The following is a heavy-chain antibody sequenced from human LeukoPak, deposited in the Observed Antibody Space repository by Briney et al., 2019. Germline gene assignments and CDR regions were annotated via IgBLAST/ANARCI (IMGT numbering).Heavy chain of an antibody. CDR1: GLTFTRYS. V-gene: IGHV3-21*01. Sequence: PGGSLRLSCGASGLTFTRYSMNWVRQAPGKELEWVSYITTSSQVYYADSVKGRFSISRDNAKNSLYLQMDSLRAEDTAVYYCASIWSGSLDYWGQGTLVTVSS. CDR2: ITTSSQV. CDR3: ASIWSGSLDY. J-gene: IGHJ4*02. D-gene: IGHD3-3*01.